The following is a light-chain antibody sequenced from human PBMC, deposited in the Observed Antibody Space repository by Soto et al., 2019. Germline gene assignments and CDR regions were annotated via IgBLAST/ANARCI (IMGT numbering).Light chain of an antibody. J-gene: IGKJ2*01. V-gene: IGKV3-20*01. CDR1: QGVSSSS. CDR2: GAS. Sequence: EIVLTQSPGTLSLSPGERATLSCRASQGVSSSSLAWFKQKPGQAPRLLIYGASSRATSIPDRFSGSGSGTDFTLTISRLEPEDFAVYYCQHYDNSPMYTFGQGTKLEIK. CDR3: QHYDNSPMYT.